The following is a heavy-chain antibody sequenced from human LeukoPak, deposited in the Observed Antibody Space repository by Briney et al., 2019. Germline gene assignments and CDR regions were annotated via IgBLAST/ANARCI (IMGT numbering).Heavy chain of an antibody. Sequence: SVKVSCKASGGTFSSYAISWVRQAPGQGLEWMGGIIPIFGTANYAQKFQGRVTITTGESTSTAYMELSSLRSEDTAVYYCARIEWELSNWFDPWGQGTLVTVSS. V-gene: IGHV1-69*05. CDR1: GGTFSSYA. D-gene: IGHD1-26*01. CDR3: ARIEWELSNWFDP. J-gene: IGHJ5*02. CDR2: IIPIFGTA.